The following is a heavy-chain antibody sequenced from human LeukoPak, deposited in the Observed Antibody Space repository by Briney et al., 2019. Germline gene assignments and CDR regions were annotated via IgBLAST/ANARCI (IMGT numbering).Heavy chain of an antibody. J-gene: IGHJ6*03. D-gene: IGHD6-13*01. CDR3: ATAYIGPRGIYYYYYMDV. Sequence: ASVKVSCKASGYTFTGHYIHWVRQAPGQGLEWMGWINPNSDGTKYAPKFQGRVTMTRDTSISTAYMELSSLTSDDTAVYYCATAYIGPRGIYYYYYMDVWGKGTTVTVSS. V-gene: IGHV1-2*02. CDR2: INPNSDGT. CDR1: GYTFTGHY.